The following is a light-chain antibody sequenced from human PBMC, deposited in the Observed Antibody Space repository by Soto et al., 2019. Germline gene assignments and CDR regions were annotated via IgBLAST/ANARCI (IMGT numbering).Light chain of an antibody. CDR2: AAS. CDR3: QQYDSYPQT. J-gene: IGKJ1*01. Sequence: IRMTQSPSSFSASTGDRVTITCRASQGVSSYLAWYQQKPGKAPKLLIYAASTLQNGVPSRLSGSGSGPDLTLTISCLQSEDFANYYCQQYDSYPQTFGQGTKVEIK. CDR1: QGVSSY. V-gene: IGKV1-8*01.